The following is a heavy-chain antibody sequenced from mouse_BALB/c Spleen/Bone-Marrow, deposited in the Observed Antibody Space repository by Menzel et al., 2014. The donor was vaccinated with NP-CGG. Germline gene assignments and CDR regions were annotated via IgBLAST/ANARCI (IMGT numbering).Heavy chain of an antibody. CDR3: ARKDYFGYAAMDY. V-gene: IGHV5-17*02. J-gene: IGHJ4*01. CDR1: GFTFSSFG. CDR2: ISGGSSII. D-gene: IGHD1-2*01. Sequence: EVQLQESGGGLVQPGGSRKLSCAASGFTFSSFGMHWVRPAPEKGLEWVAYISGGSSIIYYADTVKGRFTISRDNPKNTLFLQMTSLRSEDTAIYYCARKDYFGYAAMDYWGQGTSVTVSS.